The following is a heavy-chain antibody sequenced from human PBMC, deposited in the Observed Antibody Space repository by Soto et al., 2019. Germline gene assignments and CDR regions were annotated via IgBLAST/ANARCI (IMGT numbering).Heavy chain of an antibody. D-gene: IGHD6-13*01. Sequence: GESLKISCKGSGYSFTSYWISWVRQMPGKGLEWMGIIYPGDSDTRYSPSFQGQVTISADKSISTAYLQWSSLKASDTAMYYCARTSAAGKYYYGMDVWGRGTTVTVSS. J-gene: IGHJ6*02. CDR3: ARTSAAGKYYYGMDV. CDR1: GYSFTSYW. V-gene: IGHV5-51*01. CDR2: IYPGDSDT.